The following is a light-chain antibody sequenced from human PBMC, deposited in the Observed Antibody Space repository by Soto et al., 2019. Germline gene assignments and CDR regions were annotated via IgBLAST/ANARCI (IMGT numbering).Light chain of an antibody. CDR1: QSISSY. J-gene: IGKJ1*01. CDR3: QQSYSTPWT. CDR2: AAS. Sequence: DIQMTQSPSSLSASVGDRVTITCRASQSISSYLNWYQQKPGKAPKLLIYAASSLQSGVPSRFSGIGSGTDFTLTISSLQTEDFATYYCQQSYSTPWTFGQGTKVEIK. V-gene: IGKV1-39*01.